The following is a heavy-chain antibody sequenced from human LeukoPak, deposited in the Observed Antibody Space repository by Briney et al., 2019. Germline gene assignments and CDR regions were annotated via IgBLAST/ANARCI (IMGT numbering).Heavy chain of an antibody. CDR2: ISRSGSTK. Sequence: GGSLRLSCAASGFTFSSYGMHWVRQAPGKGLHWVSSISRSGSTKYYADSVKGRFTISRDNAKNSLFLQMNSLRAEDTAVYYCARVLRYCSGGNCYSGGLGYMDVWGKGTTVTISS. CDR1: GFTFSSYG. J-gene: IGHJ6*03. V-gene: IGHV3-48*04. D-gene: IGHD2-15*01. CDR3: ARVLRYCSGGNCYSGGLGYMDV.